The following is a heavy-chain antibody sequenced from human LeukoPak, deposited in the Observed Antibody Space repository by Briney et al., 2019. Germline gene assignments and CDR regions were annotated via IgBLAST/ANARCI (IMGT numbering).Heavy chain of an antibody. D-gene: IGHD6-19*01. CDR3: ANARGSGWHDPWYLDY. CDR1: GFTFSNYA. J-gene: IGHJ4*02. CDR2: IWFDGTNK. V-gene: IGHV3-33*06. Sequence: GRSLRLSCAASGFTFSNYAMHWVRQAPGTGLELVAVIWFDGTNKYYGDSVRGRFTISRDNSKNRLYLQMNSLRAEDTAVYYCANARGSGWHDPWYLDYWGQGTLVTVSS.